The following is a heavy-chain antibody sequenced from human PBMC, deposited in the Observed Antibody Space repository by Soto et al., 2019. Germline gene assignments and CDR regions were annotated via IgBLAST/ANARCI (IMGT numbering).Heavy chain of an antibody. CDR2: ISSSSSYI. D-gene: IGHD1-7*01. V-gene: IGHV3-21*01. CDR3: ARDIDDGTTVNYYYYGMDV. CDR1: RFTFSSYS. J-gene: IGHJ6*02. Sequence: EGSLRLSCAASRFTFSSYSMNWVRQAPGKGLEWVSSISSSSSYIYYADSVKGRFTISRDNAKNSLYLQMNSLRAEDTAVYYCARDIDDGTTVNYYYYGMDVWGQGTTVTVPS.